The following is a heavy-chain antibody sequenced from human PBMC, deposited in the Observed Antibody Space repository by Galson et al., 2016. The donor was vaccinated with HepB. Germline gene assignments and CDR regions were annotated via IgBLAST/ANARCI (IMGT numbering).Heavy chain of an antibody. Sequence: SLRLSCAASGFTFNNYGMHWVLQAPGKGLEWVAVISSDGSNVYHVDSVKGRFTISRDNAKNTLYLQMNSLRAEDTAVYYCAHGKVPYLLTTFDYWGQGTLVTVSS. CDR3: AHGKVPYLLTTFDY. CDR2: ISSDGSNV. J-gene: IGHJ4*02. D-gene: IGHD1-14*01. V-gene: IGHV3-33*08. CDR1: GFTFNNYG.